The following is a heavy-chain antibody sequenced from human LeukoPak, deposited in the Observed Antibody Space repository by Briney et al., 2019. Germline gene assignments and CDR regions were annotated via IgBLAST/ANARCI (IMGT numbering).Heavy chain of an antibody. CDR2: IGTAGDT. Sequence: GGSLRLSCAASGFTFSSYDMHWVRQATGKGLEWVSAIGTAGDTYYPGSVKGRFTISRENAKNSLHLQMNSLRAGDTAVYYCARALNVGGAHDAFDIWGQGTMVTVSS. V-gene: IGHV3-13*01. D-gene: IGHD2-21*01. J-gene: IGHJ3*02. CDR3: ARALNVGGAHDAFDI. CDR1: GFTFSSYD.